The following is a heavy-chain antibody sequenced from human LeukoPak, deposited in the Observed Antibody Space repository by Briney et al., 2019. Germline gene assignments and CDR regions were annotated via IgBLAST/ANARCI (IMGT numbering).Heavy chain of an antibody. CDR3: AKGRDGYNRYDY. CDR2: ISSSSSYI. V-gene: IGHV3-21*04. D-gene: IGHD5-24*01. Sequence: GGSLRLSCAASGFTFSSYTMNWVRQAPGKGLEWVSSISSSSSYIYYADSVEGRFTISRDNAKNSLYLQMNSLRAEDTAVYYCAKGRDGYNRYDYWGQGTLVTVSS. J-gene: IGHJ4*02. CDR1: GFTFSSYT.